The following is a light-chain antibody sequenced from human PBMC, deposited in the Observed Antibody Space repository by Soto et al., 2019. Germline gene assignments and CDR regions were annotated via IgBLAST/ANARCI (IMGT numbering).Light chain of an antibody. CDR2: AAS. CDR3: QQSYSSPPT. Sequence: IEMTQSPSSLSASVEDRVIITCRASQSISNHLNWYQQKPGKAPKLLIFAASSLQSGVPSRFSGSRSGPDFTLTINSLQPEDFATYYCQQSYSSPPTFGQGAKVAIK. V-gene: IGKV1-39*01. J-gene: IGKJ1*01. CDR1: QSISNH.